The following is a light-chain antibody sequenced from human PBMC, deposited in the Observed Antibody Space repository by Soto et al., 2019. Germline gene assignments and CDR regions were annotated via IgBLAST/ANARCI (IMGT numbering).Light chain of an antibody. Sequence: AVVTQEPSLTVSPGGTVTLTCGSSTGSVTTGLYPYWFQQKSGQAPRTLIYDTTHKHSWTPARFSGSLLGGKAALTLSGAQPEDEADYYCLLVYSGVVVFGGGTKLTVL. J-gene: IGLJ2*01. CDR2: DTT. CDR3: LLVYSGVVV. CDR1: TGSVTTGLY. V-gene: IGLV7-46*01.